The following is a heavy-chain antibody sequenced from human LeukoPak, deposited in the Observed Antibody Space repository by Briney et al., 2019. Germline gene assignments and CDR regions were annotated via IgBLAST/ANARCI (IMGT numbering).Heavy chain of an antibody. CDR2: IYPGDSDT. D-gene: IGHD3-10*01. V-gene: IGHV5-51*01. CDR1: GYSFTSYW. Sequence: GESLKISCKGSGYSFTSYWIGWVRQMPGKGLEWMGIIYPGDSDTRYSPSFQGQVTISADKSISTAYLQWSRLKASDTAMYYCARRLPPRYYGSGSYPKYYFDYWGQGTLVTVSS. CDR3: ARRLPPRYYGSGSYPKYYFDY. J-gene: IGHJ4*02.